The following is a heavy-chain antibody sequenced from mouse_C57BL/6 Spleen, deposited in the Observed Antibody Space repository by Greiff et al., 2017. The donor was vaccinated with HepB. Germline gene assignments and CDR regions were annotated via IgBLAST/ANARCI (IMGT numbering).Heavy chain of an antibody. CDR1: GFTFSDYY. D-gene: IGHD2-3*01. CDR3: ARSDGYFSWFAY. V-gene: IGHV5-16*01. CDR2: INYDGSST. J-gene: IGHJ3*01. Sequence: EVKVEESEGGLVQPGSSMKLSCTASGFTFSDYYMAWVRQVPEKGLEWVANINYDGSSTYYLDSLKSRFIISRDNAKNILYLQMSSLKSEDTATYYCARSDGYFSWFAYWGQGTLVTVSA.